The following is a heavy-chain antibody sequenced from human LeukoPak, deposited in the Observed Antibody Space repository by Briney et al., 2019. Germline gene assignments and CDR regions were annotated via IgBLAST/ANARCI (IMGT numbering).Heavy chain of an antibody. CDR1: GYSFSNYW. CDR3: ARHRVLPSGRWYDY. V-gene: IGHV5-51*01. J-gene: IGHJ4*02. Sequence: PGESLKISCKGSGYSFSNYWIGWVRQMPGKCLESMGIIHPGDSDTRYSPSFQGQVTISADKSINTAYLQWSSLKASDTAMYYCARHRVLPSGRWYDYWGQGTLVTVSS. CDR2: IHPGDSDT. D-gene: IGHD2-2*01.